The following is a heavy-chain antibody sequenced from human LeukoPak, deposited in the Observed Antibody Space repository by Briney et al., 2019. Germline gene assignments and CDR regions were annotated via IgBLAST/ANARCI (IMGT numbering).Heavy chain of an antibody. V-gene: IGHV4-34*01. CDR1: GGSISSYY. Sequence: SETLSLTCTVSGGSISSYYWSWIRQPPGKGLEWIGEINHSGSTNYNPSLKSRVTISVDTSKNQFSLKLSSVTAADTAVYYCARGRNNYDFWSGYYAYYFDYWGQGTLVTVSS. J-gene: IGHJ4*02. CDR2: INHSGST. D-gene: IGHD3-3*01. CDR3: ARGRNNYDFWSGYYAYYFDY.